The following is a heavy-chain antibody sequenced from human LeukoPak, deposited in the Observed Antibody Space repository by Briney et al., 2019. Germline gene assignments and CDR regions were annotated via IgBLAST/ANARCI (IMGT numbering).Heavy chain of an antibody. J-gene: IGHJ4*02. Sequence: GGSLRLSCAVAGITLSNYGMSWVRQAPGKGLEWVAGISGSGGGTNYADSVKGRFTIFRDNSMNTLCLQMNSLRVEDTAVYYCAKEQDNLLLLSHFDSWGQGILVTVSA. CDR2: ISGSGGGT. CDR1: GITLSNYG. D-gene: IGHD1-14*01. V-gene: IGHV3-23*01. CDR3: AKEQDNLLLLSHFDS.